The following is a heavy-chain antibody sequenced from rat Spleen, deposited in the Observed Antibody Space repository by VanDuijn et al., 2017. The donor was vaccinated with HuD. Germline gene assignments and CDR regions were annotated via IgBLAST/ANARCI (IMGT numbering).Heavy chain of an antibody. D-gene: IGHD1-7*01. V-gene: IGHV5-58*01. CDR2: ISNDGVNT. Sequence: EVQLVESDGGLVQPGRSLKLSCAASGFTFSSYWMYWVRQAPGKGLEWVSSISNDGVNTYYPDSVTGRLTISRDNAESIVYLQMNSLKSEDTATYYCAFAGYGYWGQGVMVTVSS. CDR1: GFTFSSYW. J-gene: IGHJ2*01. CDR3: AFAGYGY.